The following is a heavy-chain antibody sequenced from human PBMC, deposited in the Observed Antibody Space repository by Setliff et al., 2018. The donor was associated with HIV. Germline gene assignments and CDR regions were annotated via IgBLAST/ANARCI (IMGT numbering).Heavy chain of an antibody. CDR2: IYPTGST. V-gene: IGHV4-4*07. CDR3: ARVFPPIRGAPFGTPPGAFDV. CDR1: GGSLSPYY. D-gene: IGHD2-15*01. Sequence: SETLSLTCSVSGGSLSPYYWTWIRQPAGKGLEWLGRIYPTGSTIHYPSLRSRVTMSVDTSKNQFSLNLSSVTAADTAMYYCARVFPPIRGAPFGTPPGAFDVWGQGTMVTVSS. J-gene: IGHJ3*01.